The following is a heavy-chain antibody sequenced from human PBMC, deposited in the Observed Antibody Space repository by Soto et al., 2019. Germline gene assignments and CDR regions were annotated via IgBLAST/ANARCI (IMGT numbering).Heavy chain of an antibody. D-gene: IGHD2-21*02. J-gene: IGHJ3*02. CDR1: GFTFSSYA. CDR3: ARSGGDSDAFDI. CDR2: ISYDGSNK. V-gene: IGHV3-30-3*01. Sequence: QVQLVESGGGVVQPGRSLRLSCAASGFTFSSYAMHWVRQAPGKRLEWVAVISYDGSNKYYADSVKGRFTISRDNSKNTLYLQMNSLRAEDTAVYYCARSGGDSDAFDILGQGTMVTVSS.